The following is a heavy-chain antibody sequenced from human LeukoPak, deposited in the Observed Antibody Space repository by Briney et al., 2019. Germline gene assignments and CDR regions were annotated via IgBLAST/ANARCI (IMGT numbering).Heavy chain of an antibody. J-gene: IGHJ4*02. V-gene: IGHV3-74*01. D-gene: IGHD3-16*02. CDR1: GFTFSRYW. CDR3: AIRRYLAGFDY. Sequence: GGSLRLSCAASGFTFSRYWMHWVRQAPGKGLVWVSCINSDGSSTSYTDSVKGRFTISRDNAKNTLYLQMNSLRAEDTAVFYCAIRRYLAGFDYWGQGTLVTVSS. CDR2: INSDGSST.